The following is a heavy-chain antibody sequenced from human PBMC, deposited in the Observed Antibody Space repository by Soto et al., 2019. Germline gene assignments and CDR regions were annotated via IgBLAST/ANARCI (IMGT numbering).Heavy chain of an antibody. V-gene: IGHV1-69*13. Sequence: SVKVSCKAPGGTFSSYAISWVRQAPGQGLEWMGGIIPIFGTANYAQKFQGRVTITADESTSTAYMELSSLRSEDTAVYYCASVVVPAAAGGWFDPWGQGTLVTVSS. J-gene: IGHJ5*02. CDR2: IIPIFGTA. CDR1: GGTFSSYA. CDR3: ASVVVPAAAGGWFDP. D-gene: IGHD2-2*01.